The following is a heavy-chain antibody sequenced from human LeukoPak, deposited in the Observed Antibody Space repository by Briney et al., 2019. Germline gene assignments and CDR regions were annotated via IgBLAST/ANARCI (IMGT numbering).Heavy chain of an antibody. CDR1: GYTFTGYY. CDR3: ARLSSTSIWLLDY. CDR2: INPGNGNT. V-gene: IGHV1-3*01. J-gene: IGHJ4*02. Sequence: ASVKVSCKASGYTFTGYYIHWVRQAPGQGLEWMGWINPGNGNTKYSPKFQGRVTFSRDTSATTADMEVSRLNFEDSAVYYCARLSSTSIWLLDYWGLGTLVTVSS. D-gene: IGHD3-16*02.